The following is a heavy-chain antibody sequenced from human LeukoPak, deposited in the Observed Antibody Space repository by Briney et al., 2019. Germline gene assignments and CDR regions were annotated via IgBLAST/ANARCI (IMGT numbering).Heavy chain of an antibody. CDR2: IKQDGSEK. Sequence: PGGSLRLSCAASGFTFSNYWMGWVRQAPGKGVEWVANIKQDGSEKSYVDSVKPRFPLSRANARNSLYLQMNSLTAEDTAVYSCARIGFSSSWYPGASASWGQGPLVTVS. V-gene: IGHV3-7*01. CDR3: ARIGFSSSWYPGASAS. J-gene: IGHJ5*02. D-gene: IGHD6-13*01. CDR1: GFTFSNYW.